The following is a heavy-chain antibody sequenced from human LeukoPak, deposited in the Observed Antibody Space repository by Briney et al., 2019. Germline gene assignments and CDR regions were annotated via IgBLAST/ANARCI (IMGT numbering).Heavy chain of an antibody. CDR1: GGSISSGSYY. CDR3: AREVPLLMTPVTTGIDY. Sequence: SETLSLPCTVSGGSISSGSYYWSWIRQPAGKGLEWIGRIYTSGSTNYNPSLKSRVTISVDTSKNQFSLKLSSVTAADTAVYYCAREVPLLMTPVTTGIDYWGQGTLVTVSS. J-gene: IGHJ4*02. V-gene: IGHV4-61*02. CDR2: IYTSGST. D-gene: IGHD4-11*01.